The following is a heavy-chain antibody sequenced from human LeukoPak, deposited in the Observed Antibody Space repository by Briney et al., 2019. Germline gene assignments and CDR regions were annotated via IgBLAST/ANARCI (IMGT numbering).Heavy chain of an antibody. CDR2: ISGSGGST. CDR3: ARVRVFAKLSVVRPREVNCFDP. D-gene: IGHD2-21*01. J-gene: IGHJ5*02. Sequence: GGSLRLSCAASGFTFSSYAMSWVRQAPGKGLEWVSAISGSGGSTYYADSVKGRFTISRDNSKNTLYLQMNNLRAEDTAVYYCARVRVFAKLSVVRPREVNCFDPWGQGTLVTVSS. CDR1: GFTFSSYA. V-gene: IGHV3-23*01.